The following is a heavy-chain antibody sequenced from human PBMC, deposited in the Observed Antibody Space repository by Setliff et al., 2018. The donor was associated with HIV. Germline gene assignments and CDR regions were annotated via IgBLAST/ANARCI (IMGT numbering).Heavy chain of an antibody. V-gene: IGHV4-38-2*02. J-gene: IGHJ4*02. Sequence: PSETLSLTCTVSGYSISSGYYWGWIRQPRGKGLEWIGNIYRSGSTYYNPSLKSRVTISVDKSKNQFSLKLSSVTAADTAVYYCGREGEGELPGYWGQGTLVTVSS. CDR1: GYSISSGYY. CDR2: IYRSGST. D-gene: IGHD1-7*01. CDR3: GREGEGELPGY.